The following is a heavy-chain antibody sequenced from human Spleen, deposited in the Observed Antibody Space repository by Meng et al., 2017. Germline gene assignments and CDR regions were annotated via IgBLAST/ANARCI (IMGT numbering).Heavy chain of an antibody. CDR2: IYYRGST. V-gene: IGHV4-59*01. D-gene: IGHD3-22*01. Sequence: ESLKISCTVSGGSISTYYWSWIRQPPGKGLEWIGNIYYRGSTNYNPSLKSRLTISIDTSKNQFSLKLSSVTAADTAVYYCAREVGDSSGYFIDYWGQGTLVTVSS. CDR3: AREVGDSSGYFIDY. CDR1: GGSISTYY. J-gene: IGHJ4*02.